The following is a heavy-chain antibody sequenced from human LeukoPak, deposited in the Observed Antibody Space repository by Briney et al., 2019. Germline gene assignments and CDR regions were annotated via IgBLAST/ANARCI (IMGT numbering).Heavy chain of an antibody. J-gene: IGHJ4*02. Sequence: GASVKVSCKASGYTFTNYPMHWVRQAPGQRLEWMGWINTGNGDTKYSQKLQGRLTITRDTSASTAYMEFRSLRSEDTAVYYCAIPRYGSGWYYFDYWGQGTLVTVSS. V-gene: IGHV1-3*04. CDR3: AIPRYGSGWYYFDY. CDR2: INTGNGDT. D-gene: IGHD6-19*01. CDR1: GYTFTNYP.